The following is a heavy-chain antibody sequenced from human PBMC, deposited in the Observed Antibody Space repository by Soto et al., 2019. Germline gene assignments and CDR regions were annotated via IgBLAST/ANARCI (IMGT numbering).Heavy chain of an antibody. CDR2: IIPIFGTA. J-gene: IGHJ4*02. CDR1: GGTFSSYA. CDR3: AKDCSGGSCLDY. V-gene: IGHV1-69*13. Sequence: SVKVSCKASGGTFSSYAISWVRQAPGQGLEWMGGIIPIFGTANYAQKFQGRVTITADESTSTAYMELSSLRSEDTAVYYCAKDCSGGSCLDYWGQGTLVTVSS. D-gene: IGHD2-15*01.